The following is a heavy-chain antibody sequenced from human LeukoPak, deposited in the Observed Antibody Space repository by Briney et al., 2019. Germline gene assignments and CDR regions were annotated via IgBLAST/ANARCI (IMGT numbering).Heavy chain of an antibody. CDR1: GGSISSSDHY. D-gene: IGHD6-6*01. CDR3: ARQNIRTSSSASDS. J-gene: IGHJ4*02. V-gene: IGHV4-39*01. Sequence: PSETLSLTCTVSGGSISSSDHYWGWIRQPPGKGLEWIGSIYYSGTTYYNPSLKSRLTISIDTSKNQFSLRLSSVTAADTAVYYCARQNIRTSSSASDSWGRGTLVTVSS. CDR2: IYYSGTT.